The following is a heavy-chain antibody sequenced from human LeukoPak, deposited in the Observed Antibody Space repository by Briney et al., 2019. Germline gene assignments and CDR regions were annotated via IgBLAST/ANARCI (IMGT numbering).Heavy chain of an antibody. J-gene: IGHJ4*02. CDR3: ARELYSSHYFDY. Sequence: ASVKVSCKASGGTFSSYAISWVRQAPGQGLEWMGGIIPVFGTANYAQKFQGRVTITADESTSTAYMELSSLRSEDTAVYYCARELYSSHYFDYWGQGTLVTVSS. V-gene: IGHV1-69*01. CDR2: IIPVFGTA. CDR1: GGTFSSYA. D-gene: IGHD6-13*01.